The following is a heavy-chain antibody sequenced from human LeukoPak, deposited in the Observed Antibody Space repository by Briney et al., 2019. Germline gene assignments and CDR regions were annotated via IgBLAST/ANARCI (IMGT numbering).Heavy chain of an antibody. CDR2: INHSGST. V-gene: IGHV4-34*01. D-gene: IGHD3-3*01. CDR3: ARGTYDFWSGRYGNRWFDP. Sequence: SETLSLTCAVYGGSFSGYYWSWVRQPPGKGLEWVGEINHSGSTNYNPSLKSRVTISVDTSKNQFSLKLSSVTAADTAVYYCARGTYDFWSGRYGNRWFDPWGQGTLVTVSS. CDR1: GGSFSGYY. J-gene: IGHJ5*02.